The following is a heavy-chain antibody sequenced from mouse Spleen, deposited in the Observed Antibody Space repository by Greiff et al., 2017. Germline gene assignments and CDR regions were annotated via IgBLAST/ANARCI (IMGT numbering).Heavy chain of an antibody. CDR2: IDPANGNT. J-gene: IGHJ4*01. Sequence: VQLKESGAELVKPGASVKLSCTASGFNIKDTYMHWVKQSPEQGLEWIGRIDPANGNTKYDPKFQGKATITADTSSNTAYLQLSSLTSEDTAVYYCARGDYYAMDYWGQGTSVTVSS. V-gene: IGHV14-3*02. CDR1: GFNIKDTY. CDR3: ARGDYYAMDY.